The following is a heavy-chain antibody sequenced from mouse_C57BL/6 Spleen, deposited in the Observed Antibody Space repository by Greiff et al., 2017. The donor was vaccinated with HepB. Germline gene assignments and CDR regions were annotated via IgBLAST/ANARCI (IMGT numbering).Heavy chain of an antibody. CDR1: GYSITSGYY. D-gene: IGHD1-1*01. Sequence: EVQLQQSGPGLVKPSQSLSLTCSVSGYSITSGYYWNWIRQCPGNKLEWMCYISYDGSNNYNPSLKNRTAITRDTSKNQFVLKLNSVTTEDTATEYYARGYSVGVAYWGQGTLVTVSA. CDR3: ARGYSVGVAY. V-gene: IGHV3-6*01. J-gene: IGHJ3*01. CDR2: ISYDGSN.